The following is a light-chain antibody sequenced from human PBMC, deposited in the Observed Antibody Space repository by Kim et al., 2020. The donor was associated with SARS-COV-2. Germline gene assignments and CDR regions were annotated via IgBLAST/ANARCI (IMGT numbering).Light chain of an antibody. V-gene: IGKV3-20*01. Sequence: EIVLTQSPGTLSLSPGERATLSCRASQSVSRTYLAWYQQKPGQPPRLLILGTSNRATGVPDRFSGGGSGTDFTLTISRLEPEDFAVYYCQLYGGSPRTVGQGTKV. CDR3: QLYGGSPRT. CDR2: GTS. CDR1: QSVSRTY. J-gene: IGKJ1*01.